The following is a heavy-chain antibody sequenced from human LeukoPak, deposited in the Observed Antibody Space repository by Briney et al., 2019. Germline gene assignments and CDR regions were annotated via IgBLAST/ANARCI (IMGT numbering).Heavy chain of an antibody. CDR2: IYYGGNT. V-gene: IGHV4-39*01. J-gene: IGHJ3*02. D-gene: IGHD3-22*01. CDR3: VRHYYYYDSSAYQDVFDI. Sequence: KSSETLSLTCTVSGGSISSSTYYWGWVRQPPGKGLEWIGTIYYGGNTKYSPSLKSRVTISVDTPKNQFSLKLTSVTAADTAVYYCVRHYYYYDSSAYQDVFDIWGQGTMVTVSS. CDR1: GGSISSSTYY.